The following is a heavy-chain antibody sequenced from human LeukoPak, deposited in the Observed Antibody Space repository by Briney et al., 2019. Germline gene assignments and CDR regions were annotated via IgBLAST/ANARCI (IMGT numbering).Heavy chain of an antibody. J-gene: IGHJ4*02. V-gene: IGHV3-21*01. CDR2: ISSSSYI. CDR1: GFTFSSYS. CDR3: ATLLDSGWYSSAIDY. Sequence: GGSLRLSCAASGFTFSSYSMNWVRQAPGKGLEWVSSISSSSYIYYADSVKGRFTISRDNAKNSLYLQMNSLRAEDTAVYYCATLLDSGWYSSAIDYWGQGTLVTVSS. D-gene: IGHD6-19*01.